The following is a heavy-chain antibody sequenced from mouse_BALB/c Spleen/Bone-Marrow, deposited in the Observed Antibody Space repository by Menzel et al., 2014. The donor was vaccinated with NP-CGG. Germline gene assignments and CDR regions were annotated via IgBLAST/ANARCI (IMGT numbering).Heavy chain of an antibody. CDR1: GYTFTSYW. J-gene: IGHJ4*01. Sequence: QVQLQQSGAELVKPGASVKLSCKASGYTFTSYWMHWVKQRPGQGLEWIGEINPSNGRTNYNEKFKSKATLTVDKSSSTAYMQLSSLTSEDSAVYYCARFTMSTTDYAMDYWGQGTSVTVSS. CDR3: ARFTMSTTDYAMDY. D-gene: IGHD2-4*01. CDR2: INPSNGRT. V-gene: IGHV1S81*02.